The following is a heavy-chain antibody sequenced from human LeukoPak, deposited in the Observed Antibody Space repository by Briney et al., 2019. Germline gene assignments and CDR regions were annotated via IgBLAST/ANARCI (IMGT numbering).Heavy chain of an antibody. J-gene: IGHJ3*02. CDR3: SRVSTSGSYGRFDAIHI. V-gene: IGHV3-49*03. D-gene: IGHD6-19*01. CDR2: IRSKVYGGTT. Sequence: GGSLRLSCRTSGFTFGDYALSWFRQAPGKGLEWVGFIRSKVYGGTTEYAASVKGRVIISRDDSESIAYLQMNSLKIEDTAMYYCSRVSTSGSYGRFDAIHIWSQGTMVTVSS. CDR1: GFTFGDYA.